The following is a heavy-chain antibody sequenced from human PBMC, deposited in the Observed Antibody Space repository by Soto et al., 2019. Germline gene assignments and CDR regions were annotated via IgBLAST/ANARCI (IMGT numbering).Heavy chain of an antibody. J-gene: IGHJ5*02. CDR1: GFTFSTCS. CDR2: ISATDNYT. CDR3: TTEYNSRQDLNH. V-gene: IGHV3-21*01. D-gene: IGHD6-6*01. Sequence: EVQLVESGGGLVEPGGSLRLSCATSGFTFSTCSMNWVRQAPGKRLEWVSSISATDNYTFYADSLKGRFIISRDNARNPLFLEMNSMRVRDTTIYYSTTEYNSRQDLNHWGQGAIVTVSS.